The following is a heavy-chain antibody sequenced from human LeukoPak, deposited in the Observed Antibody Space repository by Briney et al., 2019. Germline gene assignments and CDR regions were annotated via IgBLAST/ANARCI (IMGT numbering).Heavy chain of an antibody. V-gene: IGHV3-7*03. CDR2: IREERGQE. CDR3: ASLDTAKQPLANH. J-gene: IGHJ5*02. D-gene: IGHD5-18*01. CDR1: GFTVSSNY. Sequence: GGSLRLSCAASGFTVSSNYMSWVRQAPGKGLEWVANIREERGQEYYVDSVKGRFTISKNSAKNSLYLQMNTLKVEDTAMYYCASLDTAKQPLANHWGQGTLVTVSS.